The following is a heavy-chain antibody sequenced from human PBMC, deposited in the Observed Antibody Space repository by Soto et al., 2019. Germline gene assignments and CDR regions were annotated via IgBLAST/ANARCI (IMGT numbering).Heavy chain of an antibody. CDR2: INPNSGGT. Sequence: ASVKVSCKASGYTFTGYYMHWVRQAPGQGLEWMGWINPNSGGTNYAQKFQGWVTMTRDTSISTAYMELSRLRSDDTAVYYCARGVVGLTDAFDIWGQGTMVTVSS. D-gene: IGHD3-16*01. J-gene: IGHJ3*02. CDR1: GYTFTGYY. V-gene: IGHV1-2*04. CDR3: ARGVVGLTDAFDI.